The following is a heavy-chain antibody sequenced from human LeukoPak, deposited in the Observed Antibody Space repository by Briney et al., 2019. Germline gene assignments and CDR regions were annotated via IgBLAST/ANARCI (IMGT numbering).Heavy chain of an antibody. CDR2: IYYSGST. D-gene: IGHD6-13*01. CDR1: GGSISSYY. V-gene: IGHV4-59*01. CDR3: AREGSSSWGYYYYYYMDV. Sequence: SGTLSLTCTVSGGSISSYYWSWIRQPPGKGLEWIGYIYYSGSTNYNPSLKSRVTISVDTSKNQFSLKLSSVTAADTAVYYCAREGSSSWGYYYYYYMDVWGKGTTVTVSS. J-gene: IGHJ6*03.